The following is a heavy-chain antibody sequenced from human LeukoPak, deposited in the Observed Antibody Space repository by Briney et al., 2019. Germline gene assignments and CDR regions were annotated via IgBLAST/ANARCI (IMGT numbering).Heavy chain of an antibody. CDR1: GYTFTGYY. J-gene: IGHJ6*03. V-gene: IGHV1-2*02. CDR2: INPKSGGT. CDR3: ARIIPGIAAAGPLYYYYYYMDV. Sequence: GASVKVSCKASGYTFTGYYMHWVRQAPGQGLEWLGWINPKSGGTNYAQKFQGRVTMTRDTSISTAYMELSRLRSDDTAVYYCARIIPGIAAAGPLYYYYYYMDVWGKGTTVSVSS. D-gene: IGHD6-13*01.